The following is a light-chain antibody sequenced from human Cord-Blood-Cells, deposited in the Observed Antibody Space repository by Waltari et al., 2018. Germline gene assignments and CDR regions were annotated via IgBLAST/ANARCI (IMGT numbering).Light chain of an antibody. J-gene: IGLJ2*01. CDR2: EGS. CDR3: CSYAGSSTVV. CDR1: SSDVGSYNL. V-gene: IGLV2-23*01. Sequence: QSALTQPAPVSGSPGQSITISCTATSSDVGSYNLVSCYQQHPGKAPKLMIYEGSKRPSGVSNRFSGSKSGNTASLTISGLQAEDEADYYCCSYAGSSTVVFGGGTKLTVL.